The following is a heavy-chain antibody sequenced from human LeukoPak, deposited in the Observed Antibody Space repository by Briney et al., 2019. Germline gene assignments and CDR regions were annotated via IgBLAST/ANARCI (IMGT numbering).Heavy chain of an antibody. CDR3: ARASDSALDV. J-gene: IGHJ6*04. CDR2: ISSSGSTV. Sequence: GGYLRLSCVGSGFTFSTYNMNWVRQAPGKGLEWVSYISSSGSTVYYADSVRGRFTISRDNARNSLYLQMAGLTAEDTAVYYCARASDSALDVWGNGTTVTVSS. D-gene: IGHD2-15*01. CDR1: GFTFSTYN. V-gene: IGHV3-48*01.